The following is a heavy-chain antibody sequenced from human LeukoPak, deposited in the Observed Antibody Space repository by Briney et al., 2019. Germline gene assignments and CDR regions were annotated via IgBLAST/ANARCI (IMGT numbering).Heavy chain of an antibody. Sequence: GASVKVSCKTSGYTFTGYYIHWVRQAPGQGLEWMGWINTNTGNPTYAQGFTGRFVFSLDTSVSTAYLQISSLKTEDTAVYYCARVGPPTPTIATAGTGYFQHWGQGTLVTVSS. V-gene: IGHV7-4-1*02. J-gene: IGHJ1*01. CDR3: ARVGPPTPTIATAGTGYFQH. CDR1: GYTFTGYY. D-gene: IGHD6-13*01. CDR2: INTNTGNP.